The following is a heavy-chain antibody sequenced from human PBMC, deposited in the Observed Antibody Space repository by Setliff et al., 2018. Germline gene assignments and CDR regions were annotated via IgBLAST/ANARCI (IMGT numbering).Heavy chain of an antibody. CDR1: GASTTTYY. CDR3: ARHLGPWDPVDY. Sequence: SETLSLTCAVSGASTTTYYWSWIRQPPGKGLEWIGYVFYGGSTKFNPPLKSRASISVDTTKNQFSLRLISVTAADTAIYYCARHLGPWDPVDYWGPGTLVTVPQ. V-gene: IGHV4-59*08. D-gene: IGHD1-26*01. J-gene: IGHJ4*02. CDR2: VFYGGST.